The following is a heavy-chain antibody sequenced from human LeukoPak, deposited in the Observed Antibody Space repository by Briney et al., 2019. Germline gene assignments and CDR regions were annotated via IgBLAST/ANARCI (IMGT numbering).Heavy chain of an antibody. V-gene: IGHV3-30*18. CDR3: AKDHYSSGWYFDY. D-gene: IGHD6-19*01. CDR2: ISYDGSNK. Sequence: PGGSLRLSCAASGFTFSSYGMHWVRRAPGKGLEGVAIISYDGSNKYYADSVEGRFTISRDNSKNTLYLQMNSLRAEDTAVYYCAKDHYSSGWYFDYWGQGTLVTVSS. J-gene: IGHJ4*02. CDR1: GFTFSSYG.